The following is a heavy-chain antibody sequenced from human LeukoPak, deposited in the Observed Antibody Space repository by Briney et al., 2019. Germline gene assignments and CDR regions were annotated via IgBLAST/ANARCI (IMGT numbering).Heavy chain of an antibody. CDR2: IYHSGST. D-gene: IGHD2-2*02. Sequence: SETLSLTCTVSGYSISSGYYWGWIRQPPGKGLEWIGSIYHSGSTYYNPPLKSRVTISVDTSKNQFSLKLSSVTAADTAVYYCARDCSSTSCYTFGFDYWGQGTLVTVSS. CDR3: ARDCSSTSCYTFGFDY. V-gene: IGHV4-38-2*02. CDR1: GYSISSGYY. J-gene: IGHJ4*02.